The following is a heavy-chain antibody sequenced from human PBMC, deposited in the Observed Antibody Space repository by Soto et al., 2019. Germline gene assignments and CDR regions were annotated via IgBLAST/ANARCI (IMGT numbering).Heavy chain of an antibody. V-gene: IGHV3-30-3*01. Sequence: GGSLRLSCAASGFTFSSYAMHWVRQAPGKGLGWVAVISYDGSNKYYADSVKGRFTISRDNSKNTLYLQMNSLRAEDTAVYYCARDQIVVVPAAIPWNYYYYGMDVWGQGTTVTVSS. J-gene: IGHJ6*02. CDR2: ISYDGSNK. CDR1: GFTFSSYA. CDR3: ARDQIVVVPAAIPWNYYYYGMDV. D-gene: IGHD2-2*01.